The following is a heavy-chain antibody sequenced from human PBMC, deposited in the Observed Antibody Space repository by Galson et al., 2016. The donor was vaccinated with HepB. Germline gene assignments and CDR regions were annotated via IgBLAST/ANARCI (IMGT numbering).Heavy chain of an antibody. Sequence: SVKVSCKASGVTFTSSAVQWVRQARGQRLEWTGWIVVGSGNTNYAQKFQERVTITRDMSTSTAYMELSSLRSEDTAVYYCAGEEWLLSGVLDYWGQGTLVTVSS. D-gene: IGHD3-3*01. J-gene: IGHJ4*02. CDR2: IVVGSGNT. V-gene: IGHV1-58*01. CDR1: GVTFTSSA. CDR3: AGEEWLLSGVLDY.